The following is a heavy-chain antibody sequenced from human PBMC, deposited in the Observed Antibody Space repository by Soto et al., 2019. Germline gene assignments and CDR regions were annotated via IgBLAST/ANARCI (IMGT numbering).Heavy chain of an antibody. CDR2: IYYSGST. J-gene: IGHJ4*02. V-gene: IGHV4-39*01. CDR3: ATLWFGGGNY. D-gene: IGHD3-10*01. CDR1: GGSISPSCYY. Sequence: QLQLQESGPGLVKPSETLFLTCTVSGGSISPSCYYWGWIRQPPGKVLEWLGSIYYSGSTYYNPSHTSRGTISADTSRNQSSLKLRSVTAADTAVYYSATLWFGGGNYWGRGALVTFYS.